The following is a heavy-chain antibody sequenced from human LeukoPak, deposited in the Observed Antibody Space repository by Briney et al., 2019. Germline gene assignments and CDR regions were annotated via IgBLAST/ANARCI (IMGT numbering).Heavy chain of an antibody. D-gene: IGHD3-10*01. CDR3: ARQEEYDGSGSYFDY. J-gene: IGHJ4*02. CDR2: IYYSGST. CDR1: GGSFRSSTYY. V-gene: IGHV4-39*01. Sequence: SETLSLTCTVSGGSFRSSTYYWGWIRQPPRKGLEWIGSIYYSGSTYYNPSLKSRVTISLDTSKNQFSLKLSSVTAADTAVYYCARQEEYDGSGSYFDYWGQGTLVTVSS.